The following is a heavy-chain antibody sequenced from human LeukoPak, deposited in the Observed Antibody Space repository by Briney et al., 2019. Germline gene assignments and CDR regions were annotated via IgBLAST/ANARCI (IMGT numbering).Heavy chain of an antibody. D-gene: IGHD6-19*01. CDR1: GFTFSSYG. Sequence: GGSLRLSCAASGFTFSSYGMHWVRQAPGQGLEWVAVIWYDGSNKYYADSVKGRFTISRDNSKNTLYLQMNSLRAEDTAMYYCARDRVAGWVDWGQGTLVTVSS. J-gene: IGHJ4*02. V-gene: IGHV3-33*01. CDR3: ARDRVAGWVD. CDR2: IWYDGSNK.